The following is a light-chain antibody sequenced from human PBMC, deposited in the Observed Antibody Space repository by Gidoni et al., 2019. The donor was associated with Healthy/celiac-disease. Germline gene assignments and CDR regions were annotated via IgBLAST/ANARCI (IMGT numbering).Light chain of an antibody. CDR1: QGISSY. CDR3: QQLNSSPRT. J-gene: IGKJ1*01. Sequence: DIQLNQSPSFLSASVGDRVTITCRASQGISSYLAWYQQKPGKAPKLLIYAASTLQSGVPSRFSGSGSGTDFTLTISSLQPEDFATYYCQQLNSSPRTFGQGTKVEIK. V-gene: IGKV1-9*01. CDR2: AAS.